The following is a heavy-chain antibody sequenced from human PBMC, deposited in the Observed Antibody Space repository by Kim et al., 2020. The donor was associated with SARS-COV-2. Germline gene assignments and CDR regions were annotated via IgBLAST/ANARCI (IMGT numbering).Heavy chain of an antibody. CDR1: GFTFSGYW. V-gene: IGHV3-7*01. D-gene: IGHD6-19*01. CDR2: LKCDGREM. J-gene: IGHJ4*01. CDR3: ARGIGWHDC. Sequence: GGSLRLSCAASGFTFSGYWMSWVRQAPGKGLEWVANLKCDGREMNYVDSVKGRFTISRDNAKNSLYLQMNSLRAEDTALYYCARGIGWHDCWGHGALVTVSS.